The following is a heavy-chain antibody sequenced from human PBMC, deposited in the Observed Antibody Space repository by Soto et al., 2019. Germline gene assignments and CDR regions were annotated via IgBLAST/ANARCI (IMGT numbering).Heavy chain of an antibody. CDR1: GGSISSGGYY. CDR2: IYYSGST. CDR3: ARDASVYYGLDV. Sequence: QVQLQESGPGLVKPSQTLSLTCTVSGGSISSGGYYWSWIRQHPGKGLEWIGYIYYSGSTYYNPSLKSRVTISGDTSKNQSSLRLSSVTAADTAVYYCARDASVYYGLDVWGQGTTVTVSS. V-gene: IGHV4-31*03. J-gene: IGHJ6*02.